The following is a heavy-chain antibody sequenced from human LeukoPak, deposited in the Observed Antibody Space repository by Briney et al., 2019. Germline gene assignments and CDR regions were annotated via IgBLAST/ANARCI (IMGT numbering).Heavy chain of an antibody. J-gene: IGHJ4*02. V-gene: IGHV1-69*01. CDR1: GGTLSSYD. D-gene: IGHD2-21*02. CDR2: IIPIFGTA. Sequence: ASVKVSYKASGGTLSSYDISWVRQAPGQGLEWRGGIIPIFGTANYAQKFQGRVTITADESTSTAYMELSSLRSEDTAVYYCARVQFPRVAGDWVDYWGQGTLVTVSS. CDR3: ARVQFPRVAGDWVDY.